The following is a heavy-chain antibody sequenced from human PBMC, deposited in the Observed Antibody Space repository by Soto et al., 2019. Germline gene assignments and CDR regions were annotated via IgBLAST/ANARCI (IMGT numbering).Heavy chain of an antibody. D-gene: IGHD2-15*01. Sequence: EVQLVESGGGLVKPGGSLRLSCAASGFTFSSYSMNWVRQAPGKGLEWVSSISSSSSYIYYADSVKGRFTISRDNAKNSPYLQMKSLRAEDTAVDYCARDLGSTVALYHWFCPWGPGTLVTLSS. CDR3: ARDLGSTVALYHWFCP. CDR2: ISSSSSYI. CDR1: GFTFSSYS. V-gene: IGHV3-21*01. J-gene: IGHJ5*01.